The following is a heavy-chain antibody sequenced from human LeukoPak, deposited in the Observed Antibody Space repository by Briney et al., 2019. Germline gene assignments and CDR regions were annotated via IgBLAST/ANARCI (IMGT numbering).Heavy chain of an antibody. CDR3: ARDRKIVEWFGESWGPFDY. D-gene: IGHD3-10*01. CDR1: GGTFSSYA. V-gene: IGHV1-69*06. Sequence: VASVKVSCKASGGTFSSYAISWVRQAPGQGLEWMGGIIPIFGTANYAQRFQGRVTITADKSTSTAYMELSSLRSEDTAVYYCARDRKIVEWFGESWGPFDYWGQGTLVTVSS. J-gene: IGHJ4*02. CDR2: IIPIFGTA.